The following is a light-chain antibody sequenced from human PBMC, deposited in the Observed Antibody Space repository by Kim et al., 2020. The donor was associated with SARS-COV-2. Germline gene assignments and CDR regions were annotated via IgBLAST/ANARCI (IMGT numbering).Light chain of an antibody. CDR1: QSVLSSY. CDR2: GAS. CDR3: QQYGTSPYT. V-gene: IGKV3-20*01. Sequence: EIVLTQSPGTLSLSPGERATLSCRASQSVLSSYLAWYQQTSGQAPRLLICGASSRATGIPDRFSGSGSATDFTLNISRREPEDFAMYYCQQYGTSPYTLGQGTKLE. J-gene: IGKJ2*01.